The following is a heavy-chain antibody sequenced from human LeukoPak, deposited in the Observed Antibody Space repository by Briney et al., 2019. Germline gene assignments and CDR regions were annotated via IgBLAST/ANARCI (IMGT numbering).Heavy chain of an antibody. V-gene: IGHV3-23*01. J-gene: IGHJ4*02. CDR1: GFPFSNYA. CDR2: ISGGGEDT. Sequence: PGGSLRLSCGASGFPFSNYALSWVRKTPARGLELVSSISGGGEDTYYVDSVKGRFTISRDNSKNTLLLQMNSLTVAETAMYYCVTLSCASTSCRTQFWGQGTLVSVSS. D-gene: IGHD2-2*01. CDR3: VTLSCASTSCRTQF.